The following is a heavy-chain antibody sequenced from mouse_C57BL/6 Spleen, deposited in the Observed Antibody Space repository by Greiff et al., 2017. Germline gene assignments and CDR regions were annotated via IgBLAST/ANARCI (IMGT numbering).Heavy chain of an antibody. D-gene: IGHD2-2*01. Sequence: EVKLMESGGGLVKPGGSPKLSCAASGFTFSDYGMHWVRQAPEKGLEWVAYISSGSSTIYYADTVKGRFTISRDNAKNTLFLQMTSLRSEDTAMYYCARRLPYMDYWGQGTSVTVSS. CDR3: ARRLPYMDY. CDR2: ISSGSSTI. CDR1: GFTFSDYG. J-gene: IGHJ4*01. V-gene: IGHV5-17*01.